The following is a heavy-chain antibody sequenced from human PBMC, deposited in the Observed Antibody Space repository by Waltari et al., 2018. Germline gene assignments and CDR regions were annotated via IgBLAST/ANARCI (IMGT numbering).Heavy chain of an antibody. Sequence: QVQLQQWGAGLLKPSETLSLTCAVYGGSFSGYYWSWIRQPPGKGLEWIGEINHSGSTNYNPSLKSRVTISVDTSKNQFSLKLSSVTAADTAVHYCARRGYCSSTSCWYYYYYYMDVWGKGTTVTVSS. D-gene: IGHD2-2*01. J-gene: IGHJ6*03. V-gene: IGHV4-34*01. CDR3: ARRGYCSSTSCWYYYYYYMDV. CDR1: GGSFSGYY. CDR2: INHSGST.